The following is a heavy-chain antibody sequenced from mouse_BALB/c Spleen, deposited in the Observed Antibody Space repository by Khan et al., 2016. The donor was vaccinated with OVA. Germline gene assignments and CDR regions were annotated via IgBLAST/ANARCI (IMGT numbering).Heavy chain of an antibody. CDR2: LNTYTGEP. Sequence: QIQLVQSAPELKMPGETVKISCKASGYTFTNFGLNWVKQAPGKGLEWMGWLNTYTGEPTYADDFMGRFSFSLETFACTAYLLINNLKNYDAATFFCTRPSYLSYSLAYWGQGNSVTGYS. V-gene: IGHV9-3-1*01. CDR1: GYTFTNFG. CDR3: TRPSYLSYSLAY. J-gene: IGHJ4*01.